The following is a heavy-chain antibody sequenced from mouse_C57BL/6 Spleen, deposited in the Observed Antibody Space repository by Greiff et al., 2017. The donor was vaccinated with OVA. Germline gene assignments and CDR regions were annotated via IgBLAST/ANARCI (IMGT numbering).Heavy chain of an antibody. CDR2: FFPGDGDT. Sequence: VQLQQSGAELVKPGASVKISCKVPGYAFSSYWMNRVKQRPGKGLVWIGQFFPGDGDTNYNGKFKGKATLTADKSSSTAYMQISSLTSEDSAVNFCARFRDGYAMDCRGQGTSVTVAS. CDR1: GYAFSSYW. CDR3: ARFRDGYAMDC. J-gene: IGHJ4*01. V-gene: IGHV1-80*01.